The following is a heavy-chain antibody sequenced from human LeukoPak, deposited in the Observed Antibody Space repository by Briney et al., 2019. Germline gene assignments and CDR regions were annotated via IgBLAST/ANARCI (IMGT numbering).Heavy chain of an antibody. V-gene: IGHV4-31*03. CDR1: GGSISSGGYY. D-gene: IGHD2-2*01. CDR3: ARSQDIIAVPAALPVR. CDR2: IYYSGST. Sequence: SQTLSLTCTVSGGSISSGGYYWSWIRQHPGKGLEWIVYIYYSGSTYYNPSLKSRVTISVDTAKNQFSLNLSSVTAADTAVYYCARSQDIIAVPAALPVRWGQGTLVTVSS. J-gene: IGHJ4*02.